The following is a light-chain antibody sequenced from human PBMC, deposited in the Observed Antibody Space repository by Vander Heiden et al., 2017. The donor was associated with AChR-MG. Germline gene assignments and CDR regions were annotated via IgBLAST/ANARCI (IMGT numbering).Light chain of an antibody. CDR3: QSYDSSLNVV. CDR2: NNF. V-gene: IGLV1-40*01. J-gene: IGLJ2*01. Sequence: QSVLTQPPSVSGAPGQRVTLSCTGSSSNLGAGYDVHWFQQLPKTAPKLLIPNNFNRPAGVPDRFSGSKSGTSASLTITGLQAEDEADYYCQSYDSSLNVVFGGGTKVTVL. CDR1: SSNLGAGYD.